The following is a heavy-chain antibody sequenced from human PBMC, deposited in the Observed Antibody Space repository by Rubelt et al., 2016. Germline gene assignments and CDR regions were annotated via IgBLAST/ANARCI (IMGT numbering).Heavy chain of an antibody. D-gene: IGHD3-16*01. Sequence: GKGLEWVSAISGSGGSTYYADSVKGRFTISRDNAKNSLYLQMNSLRAEDTAVYYCARVMGAGSYYYGMDVWGQGTTVTVSS. J-gene: IGHJ6*02. V-gene: IGHV3-21*01. CDR3: ARVMGAGSYYYGMDV. CDR2: ISGSGGST.